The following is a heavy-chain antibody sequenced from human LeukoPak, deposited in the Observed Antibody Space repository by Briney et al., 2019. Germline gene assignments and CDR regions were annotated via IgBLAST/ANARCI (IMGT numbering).Heavy chain of an antibody. CDR2: IIPMFGTA. D-gene: IGHD2-15*01. Sequence: ASVKVSCKASGGTFSSYEISWVRQAPGQGLEWMGGIIPMFGTAKYAQKFQGRVTITTDKSTSTAYMELRSLRSDDTAVYYCARDVDCSGGSCYGRFDYWGQGTLVTVSS. J-gene: IGHJ4*02. V-gene: IGHV1-69*05. CDR1: GGTFSSYE. CDR3: ARDVDCSGGSCYGRFDY.